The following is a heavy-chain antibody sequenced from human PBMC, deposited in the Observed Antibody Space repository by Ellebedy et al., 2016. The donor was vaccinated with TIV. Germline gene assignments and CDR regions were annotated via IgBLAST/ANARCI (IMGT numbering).Heavy chain of an antibody. CDR1: GGIFRSYA. CDR3: ARGLTGVDSYGYPLFDY. CDR2: INPSSGVG. V-gene: IGHV1-2*02. J-gene: IGHJ4*02. D-gene: IGHD5-18*01. Sequence: ASVKVSCKASGGIFRSYAISWIRQAPGQGLEWMGWINPSSGVGNYAQKFQGRITLTRDTSIDTAYMELSRLTFDDTAVYYCARGLTGVDSYGYPLFDYWGQGTLVTVAS.